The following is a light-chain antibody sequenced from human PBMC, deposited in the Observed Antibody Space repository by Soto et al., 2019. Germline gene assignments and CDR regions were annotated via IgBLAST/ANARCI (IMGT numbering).Light chain of an antibody. CDR1: QSVSSR. CDR3: QQYIAWPT. Sequence: EIVMTQSPXTLSVSPGETATLSCRASQSVSSRLAWYQQKPGQPPRLLIHDASTRATGIPDRFSGSGSGTEFTLTISSLQSEDFQVYYCQQYIAWPTFGRGTKVELK. V-gene: IGKV3-15*01. CDR2: DAS. J-gene: IGKJ1*01.